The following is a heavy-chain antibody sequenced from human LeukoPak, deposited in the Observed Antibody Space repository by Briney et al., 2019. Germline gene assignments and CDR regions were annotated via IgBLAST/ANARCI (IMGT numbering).Heavy chain of an antibody. J-gene: IGHJ4*02. CDR2: INPNSGGT. D-gene: IGHD2-21*01. CDR3: ARERLPRAGFYWDY. V-gene: IGHV1-2*02. Sequence: ASVKVSCKASGYTFTGYYMHWVRQAPGQGLEWMGWINPNSGGTNYAQKFQGRVTMNRDTSISTAYMELSRLRSDDTAVYYCARERLPRAGFYWDYWGQGTLVTVSS. CDR1: GYTFTGYY.